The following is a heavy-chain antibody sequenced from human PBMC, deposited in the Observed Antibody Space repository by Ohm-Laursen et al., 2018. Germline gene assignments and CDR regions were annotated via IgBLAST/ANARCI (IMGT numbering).Heavy chain of an antibody. CDR1: GFNFGAHN. CDR3: ARDRTVYGVGNGLDALDV. CDR2: LWYDGSNK. D-gene: IGHD3-3*01. Sequence: SLRLSCAASGFNFGAHNMDWVRQAPGKGLEWVSLLWYDGSNKLYAESVKGRFTISRDTSKKTLYLQMSALSAEDAAVYYCARDRTVYGVGNGLDALDVWGQGTMVTVSS. J-gene: IGHJ3*01. V-gene: IGHV3-33*01.